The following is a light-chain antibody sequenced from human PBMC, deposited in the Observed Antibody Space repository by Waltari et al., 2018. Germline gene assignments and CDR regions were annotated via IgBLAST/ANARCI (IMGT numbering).Light chain of an antibody. CDR3: SSYTTHTPVV. CDR2: EVN. V-gene: IGLV2-23*02. J-gene: IGLJ3*02. CDR1: SNDVGLYNL. Sequence: QSALTQPAPVSGSPGQSLTLSCTGTSNDVGLYNLLSWYQHHPGKVPPLIIYEVNRRPSGVSNRFSGSKSGNTASLTVSGLLAEDEADYFCSSYTTHTPVVFGGGTKLTVL.